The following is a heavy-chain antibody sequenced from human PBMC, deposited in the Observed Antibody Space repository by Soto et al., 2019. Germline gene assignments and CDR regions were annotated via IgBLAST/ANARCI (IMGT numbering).Heavy chain of an antibody. CDR1: GFTFTTAW. J-gene: IGHJ4*01. D-gene: IGHD3-3*01. CDR3: TTDSDFSTRLVRFDY. CDR2: IKSKVDGGTT. V-gene: IGHV3-15*01. Sequence: GGSLRLSCAASGFTFTTAWISWVRQAPGKGLEWVGRIKSKVDGGTTDFAAPVKGRFAISRDDSRSMMYMQMNSLKIEDTAVYYCTTDSDFSTRLVRFDYWVRGTLVTVSS.